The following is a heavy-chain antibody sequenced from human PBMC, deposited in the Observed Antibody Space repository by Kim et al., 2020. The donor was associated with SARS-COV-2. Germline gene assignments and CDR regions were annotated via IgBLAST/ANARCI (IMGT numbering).Heavy chain of an antibody. Sequence: GESLKISCKGSGYSFTSYWIGWVRQMPGKGLEWMGIIYPGDSDTRYSPSFQGQVTISADKSISTAYLQWSSLKASDTAMYYCASRGAYCSSTSCYDPYYWGQGTLVTVSS. D-gene: IGHD2-2*01. V-gene: IGHV5-51*01. CDR2: IYPGDSDT. CDR3: ASRGAYCSSTSCYDPYY. CDR1: GYSFTSYW. J-gene: IGHJ4*02.